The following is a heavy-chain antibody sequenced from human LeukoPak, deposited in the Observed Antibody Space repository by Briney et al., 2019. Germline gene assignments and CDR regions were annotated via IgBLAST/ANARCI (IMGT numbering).Heavy chain of an antibody. V-gene: IGHV3-48*02. D-gene: IGHD1-26*01. CDR2: ISSSSSTI. J-gene: IGHJ3*02. CDR3: ARDTALVGATTPDAFDI. Sequence: SGGSLRLSCAASEFTFNNYAMSWVRQVPGKGLEWVSYISSSSSTIYYADSVKGRFTISRDNAKNSLYLQMNSLRDEDTAVYYCARDTALVGATTPDAFDIWGQGTMVTVSS. CDR1: EFTFNNYA.